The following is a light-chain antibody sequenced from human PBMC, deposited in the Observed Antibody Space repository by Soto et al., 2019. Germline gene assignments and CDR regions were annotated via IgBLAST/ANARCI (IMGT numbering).Light chain of an antibody. Sequence: EIVLTQSAGTLSLSPGERATVSCRTSQSVSSNYLAWYQQKPGQAPRLLIYGASSRATGIPDRFSGSGSGTDFTLTISRVEPEDFAVYHCQQYGTSWWTFGHGTKVEIK. CDR3: QQYGTSWWT. CDR1: QSVSSNY. V-gene: IGKV3-20*01. J-gene: IGKJ1*01. CDR2: GAS.